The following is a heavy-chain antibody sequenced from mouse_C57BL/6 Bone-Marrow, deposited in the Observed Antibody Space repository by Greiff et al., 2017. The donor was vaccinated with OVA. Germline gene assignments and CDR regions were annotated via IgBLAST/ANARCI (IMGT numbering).Heavy chain of an antibody. CDR2: ISNGGGST. J-gene: IGHJ4*01. CDR3: ASLDAMDY. CDR1: GFTFSDFY. V-gene: IGHV5-12*01. Sequence: VQLKESGGGLVQPGGSLKLSCAASGFTFSDFYMYWIRQTPEKRLEWVAYISNGGGSTYYPDTVKGRFTISRDNAKNTLYLQMIRLKSEDTAMYYCASLDAMDYWGQGTSVTVSS.